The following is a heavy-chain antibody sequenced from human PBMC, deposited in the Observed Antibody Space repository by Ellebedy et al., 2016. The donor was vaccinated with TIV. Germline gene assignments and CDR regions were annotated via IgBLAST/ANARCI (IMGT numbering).Heavy chain of an antibody. CDR2: TDSDGSNT. V-gene: IGHV3-74*01. CDR3: ARAQWLVPIDY. D-gene: IGHD6-19*01. CDR1: GFTFSSYW. J-gene: IGHJ4*02. Sequence: GGSLRLSXAASGFTFSSYWMHWVRQDPGKGLVWLSRTDSDGSNTNYADSVKGRFTIARDNAKNTVYLQMNSLRAEDTAVYYCARAQWLVPIDYWGRGTLVIVSS.